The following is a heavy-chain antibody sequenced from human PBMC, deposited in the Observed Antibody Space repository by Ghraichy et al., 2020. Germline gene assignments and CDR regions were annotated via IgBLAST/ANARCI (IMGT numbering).Heavy chain of an antibody. D-gene: IGHD2-15*01. J-gene: IGHJ3*02. CDR3: AREARGYCSGGSCQLDAFDI. CDR2: INHSGST. Sequence: SETLSLTCAVYGGSFSGYYWSWIRQPPGKGLEWIGEINHSGSTNYNPSLKSRVTISVDTSKNQFSLKLSSVTAADTAVYYCAREARGYCSGGSCQLDAFDIWGQGTMVTVSS. V-gene: IGHV4-34*01. CDR1: GGSFSGYY.